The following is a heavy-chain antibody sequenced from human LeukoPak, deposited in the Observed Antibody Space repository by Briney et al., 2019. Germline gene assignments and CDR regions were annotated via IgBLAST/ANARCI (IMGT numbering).Heavy chain of an antibody. J-gene: IGHJ4*02. CDR3: ARVRKLRTRGVMDPLDY. D-gene: IGHD3-10*01. Sequence: GGSLRLSCAASGFTFSTSGMHWVRQAPGKGLEWVANIQQDGSEKYYVDSVKGRFIISRDNAKNSLYLQMNSLRAEDTAVYYCARVRKLRTRGVMDPLDYWGQGTLVTVSS. V-gene: IGHV3-7*01. CDR2: IQQDGSEK. CDR1: GFTFSTSG.